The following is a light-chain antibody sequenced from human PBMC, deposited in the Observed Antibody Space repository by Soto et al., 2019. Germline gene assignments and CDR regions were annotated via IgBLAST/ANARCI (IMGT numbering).Light chain of an antibody. V-gene: IGKV3-20*01. CDR3: QQYGSSPRGT. CDR1: QTVSSSY. CDR2: GAS. J-gene: IGKJ1*01. Sequence: EIGLTQSPGTLSLSPGERATLSCRASQTVSSSYLAWYQQKPGQPPRLLIYGASSRATGIPDRFSGSGSGTDFTLTISRLEPEDFAVYYCQQYGSSPRGTFGQGTKVEIK.